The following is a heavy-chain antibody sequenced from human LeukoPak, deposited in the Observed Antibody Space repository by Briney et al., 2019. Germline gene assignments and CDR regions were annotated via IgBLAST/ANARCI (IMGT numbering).Heavy chain of an antibody. CDR3: ARGPVYYYDSSGYYYQHLLDY. J-gene: IGHJ4*02. CDR2: INHSGST. CDR1: GGSFSGYY. Sequence: SETLSLTCAVYGGSFSGYYWSWIRQPPGNGLEWIGEINHSGSTNYNPSLKSRVTISVDTSKNQFSLKLSSVTAADTAVYYCARGPVYYYDSSGYYYQHLLDYWGQGTLVTVSS. V-gene: IGHV4-34*01. D-gene: IGHD3-22*01.